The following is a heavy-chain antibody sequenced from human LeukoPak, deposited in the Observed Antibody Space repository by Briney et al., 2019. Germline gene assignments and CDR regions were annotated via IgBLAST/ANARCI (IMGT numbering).Heavy chain of an antibody. CDR2: ISPDETVK. Sequence: PGGSLRLSCVASGFTISSVWMSWVRQAPGKGLEWVANISPDETVKTYVDSVEGRFTISKDNAKNSVYLQMNSLTVGDTAVYYCARDSRWGQGTLVSVSS. CDR1: GFTISSVW. V-gene: IGHV3-7*01. J-gene: IGHJ4*02. CDR3: ARDSR.